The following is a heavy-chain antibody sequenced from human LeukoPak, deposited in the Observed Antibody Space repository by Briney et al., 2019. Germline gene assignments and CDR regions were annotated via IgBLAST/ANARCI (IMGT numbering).Heavy chain of an antibody. CDR1: GFTFHDYA. D-gene: IGHD4-17*01. J-gene: IGHJ3*01. Sequence: GGSLRLSCAASGFTFHDYAMYWVRQAPGKGLEWVSSITWNSAKVGYADSVKGRFTISRDNAKNSLYLQMNSLRDEDMALYYCAKARDYGDLVAFDVWGQGTMVTVSS. CDR3: AKARDYGDLVAFDV. CDR2: ITWNSAKV. V-gene: IGHV3-9*03.